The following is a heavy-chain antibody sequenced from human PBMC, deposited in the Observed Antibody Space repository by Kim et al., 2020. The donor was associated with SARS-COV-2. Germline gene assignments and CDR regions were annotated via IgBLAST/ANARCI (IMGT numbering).Heavy chain of an antibody. CDR3: AKDRLGAVGGRFTPSAFDS. CDR2: ISYDGSNY. CDR1: GFTFSRYG. Sequence: GGSLRLSCAASGFTFSRYGIHWVRRAPGKGLEWVAVISYDGSNYYYADSVKGRFTISRDNSKNTMYLQMNSLSAEDTAVYYCAKDRLGAVGGRFTPSAFDSWGQGTLVTVSS. D-gene: IGHD1-26*01. J-gene: IGHJ5*01. V-gene: IGHV3-30*18.